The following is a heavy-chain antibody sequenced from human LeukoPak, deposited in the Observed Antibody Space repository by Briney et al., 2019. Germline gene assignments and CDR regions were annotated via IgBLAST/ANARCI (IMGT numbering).Heavy chain of an antibody. J-gene: IGHJ4*02. V-gene: IGHV5-51*01. CDR3: ARQVASFDY. CDR1: GYSFTTSW. CDR2: IYPSDSDT. Sequence: GESLKISCKASGYSFTTSWISCVGQMPGRGLEGMGIIYPSDSDTRYSPSFQGQVTISADKSISTAYLQWSSLKASDTAMYYCARQVASFDYWGQGTLVTVSS.